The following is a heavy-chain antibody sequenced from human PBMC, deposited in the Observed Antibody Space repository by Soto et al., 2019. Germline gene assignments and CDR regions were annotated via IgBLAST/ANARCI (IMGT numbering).Heavy chain of an antibody. V-gene: IGHV3-7*01. CDR1: GFTFSSYW. D-gene: IGHD3-16*02. Sequence: PGGSLRLSCAASGFTFSSYWMSWVRQAPGKGLVWVANINQDGSEKYYVDSVKGRFTISRDNAKNSLYLQMNSLRAEDTAVYYCTTGSYRIDYWGQGTLVTVSS. CDR3: TTGSYRIDY. CDR2: INQDGSEK. J-gene: IGHJ4*02.